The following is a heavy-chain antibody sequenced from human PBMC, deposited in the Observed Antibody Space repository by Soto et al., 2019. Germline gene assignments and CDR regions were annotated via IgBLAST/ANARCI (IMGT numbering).Heavy chain of an antibody. J-gene: IGHJ3*02. CDR3: ARPRKDLNDAFDI. V-gene: IGHV5-51*01. Sequence: PGESLKISCKGSGYSFTSYWIGWVRQMPGKGLEWMGIIYPGDSDTRYSPYFQGHVTISADKSISTAYLQWSSLKASDTAMYYCARPRKDLNDAFDIWGQGTMVTVSS. CDR2: IYPGDSDT. CDR1: GYSFTSYW.